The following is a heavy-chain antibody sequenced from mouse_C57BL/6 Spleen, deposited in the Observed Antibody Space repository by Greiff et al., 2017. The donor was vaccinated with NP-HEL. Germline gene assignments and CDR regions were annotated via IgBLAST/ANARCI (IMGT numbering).Heavy chain of an antibody. J-gene: IGHJ1*03. CDR1: GFTFSDYG. Sequence: EVKLVESGGGLVKPGGSLKLSCAASGFTFSDYGMHWVRQAPETGLEWVAYISSGSSTIYYADTVKGRFTISRDNAKNTLFLQMTSLRSEDTAMYYCARPGDGYYAHFDVWGTGTTVTVAS. D-gene: IGHD2-3*01. CDR2: ISSGSSTI. CDR3: ARPGDGYYAHFDV. V-gene: IGHV5-17*01.